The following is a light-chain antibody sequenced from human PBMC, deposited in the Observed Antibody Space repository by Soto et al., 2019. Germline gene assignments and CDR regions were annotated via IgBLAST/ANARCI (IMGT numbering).Light chain of an antibody. CDR1: QSIDNW. Sequence: DIQMTQSPSTLSASVGDRVTITCRASQSIDNWLAWYQQKSGKAPKVLIYKASSLKSGVPSRFSGSGSGTEFTLTISSLRPEDFAIFYCHQYMTYPWTFGQGTKVEIK. V-gene: IGKV1-5*03. J-gene: IGKJ1*01. CDR2: KAS. CDR3: HQYMTYPWT.